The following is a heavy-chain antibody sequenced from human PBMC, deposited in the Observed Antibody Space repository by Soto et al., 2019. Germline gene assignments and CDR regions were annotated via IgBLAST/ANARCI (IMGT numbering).Heavy chain of an antibody. Sequence: QVQLVQSGAAVKKPGSSVKVSCKASGGTFSSYAISWVRQAPGQGLEWMGGIIPIFGTANYAQKFQGRVTITADESTRTAYMGLSSLMSEDTAVYYCAGGGAAAGHLVAWWFDPGGQGTLVTVSS. CDR2: IIPIFGTA. D-gene: IGHD6-13*01. V-gene: IGHV1-69*12. CDR1: GGTFSSYA. J-gene: IGHJ5*02. CDR3: AGGGAAAGHLVAWWFDP.